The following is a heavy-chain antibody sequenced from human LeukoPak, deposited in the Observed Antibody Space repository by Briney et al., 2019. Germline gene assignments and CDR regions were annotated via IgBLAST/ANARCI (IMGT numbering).Heavy chain of an antibody. Sequence: GGSLRLSCAASGFTFSSYWMHWVRQAPGKGLVWVSHVNSDGSWTSHADSVKGRFTISKDNAKNTVYLQMNNQRTEDTAVYYCVSFYETNWGRGALVTVSS. CDR1: GFTFSSYW. CDR3: VSFYETN. D-gene: IGHD2-2*01. V-gene: IGHV3-74*01. CDR2: VNSDGSWT. J-gene: IGHJ4*02.